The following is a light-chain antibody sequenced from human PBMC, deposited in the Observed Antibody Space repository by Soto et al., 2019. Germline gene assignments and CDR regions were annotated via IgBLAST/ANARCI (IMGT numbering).Light chain of an antibody. J-gene: IGLJ3*02. CDR1: SSDVGGYNY. CDR3: CSYAGSYTWV. Sequence: QSALTQPRSVSGSPGQSVTISCTGTSSDVGGYNYVSWYQQHPGKAPKLMIYDVSKRPSGVPDRFSGSKSGNTASLTISGLQAEDEVDYYCCSYAGSYTWVFGGGTKLTVL. V-gene: IGLV2-11*01. CDR2: DVS.